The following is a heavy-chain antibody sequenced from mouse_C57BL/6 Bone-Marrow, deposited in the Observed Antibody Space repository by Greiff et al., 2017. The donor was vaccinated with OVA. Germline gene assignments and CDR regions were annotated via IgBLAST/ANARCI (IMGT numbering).Heavy chain of an antibody. CDR1: GISITTGNYR. D-gene: IGHD2-2*01. Sequence: VQLKESGPGLVKPSQTVFLTCTVTGISITTGNYRWSWIRQFPGNKLEWIGYIYYSGTITYNPSLTSRTTITRDTPKNQFFLEMNSLTAEDTATYYCARESMVTTGYFDYWGQGTTLTVSS. CDR3: ARESMVTTGYFDY. V-gene: IGHV3-5*01. CDR2: IYYSGTI. J-gene: IGHJ2*01.